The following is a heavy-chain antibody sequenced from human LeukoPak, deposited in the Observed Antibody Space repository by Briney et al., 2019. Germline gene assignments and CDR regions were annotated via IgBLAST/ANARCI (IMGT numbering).Heavy chain of an antibody. D-gene: IGHD6-13*01. CDR1: GFTFSSYA. CDR3: AKGSSSSWYGTGGQYYYYGMDV. V-gene: IGHV3-23*01. CDR2: ITGSGGNT. J-gene: IGHJ6*02. Sequence: QTGGSLRLSCAASGFTFSSYAMSWVRQAPGKGLEWVSVITGSGGNTYYADSVKGRFTISRDNSKNTLYLQMNSLRAEDTAVYHCAKGSSSSWYGTGGQYYYYGMDVWGQGTTVTVSS.